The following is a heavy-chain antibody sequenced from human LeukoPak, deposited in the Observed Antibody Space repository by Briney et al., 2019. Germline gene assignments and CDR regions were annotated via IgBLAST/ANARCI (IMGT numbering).Heavy chain of an antibody. CDR1: GFTFSSYP. CDR2: IIGSGGAT. CDR3: ARPISGSNGISNY. D-gene: IGHD2-8*01. Sequence: PGGSLGLSCAASGFTFSSYPMTWVRQAPGKGLEWVSSIIGSGGATYYADSVKGRFSISRDNSRNTLYLQMNSLRTDDTAIYYCARPISGSNGISNYWGHGTLVTVSS. J-gene: IGHJ4*01. V-gene: IGHV3-23*01.